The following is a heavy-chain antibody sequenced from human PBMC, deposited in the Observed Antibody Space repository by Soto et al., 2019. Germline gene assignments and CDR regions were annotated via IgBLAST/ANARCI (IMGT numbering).Heavy chain of an antibody. D-gene: IGHD1-20*01. J-gene: IGHJ4*02. CDR2: VFYTGFT. V-gene: IGHV4-39*01. CDR3: ATSQKGYNWNYFDH. Sequence: PSETLSLTCAVSGGSISGSYYYWAWLRQSPGKGPERIGSVFYTGFTSYNPSLESRVSVSVDTSKSQFSLKLSAVTAADTAVYYCATSQKGYNWNYFDHWGQGALVTVS. CDR1: GGSISGSYYY.